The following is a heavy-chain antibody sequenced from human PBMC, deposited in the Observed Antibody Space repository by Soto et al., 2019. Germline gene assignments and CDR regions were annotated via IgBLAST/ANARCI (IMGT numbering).Heavy chain of an antibody. CDR1: GYTFTSYD. CDR3: ATVGYCSGGSCYSYYYYYMDV. Sequence: QVQLVQSGAEVKQPGASVKVSCKASGYTFTSYDINWVRQATGQGLEWMGWMNPNSGNTGYEQKFQGRVTMTRNTSISTAYIELSSLRAEDTAVYYCATVGYCSGGSCYSYYYYYMDVWGKGTTVTVSS. V-gene: IGHV1-8*01. CDR2: MNPNSGNT. J-gene: IGHJ6*03. D-gene: IGHD2-15*01.